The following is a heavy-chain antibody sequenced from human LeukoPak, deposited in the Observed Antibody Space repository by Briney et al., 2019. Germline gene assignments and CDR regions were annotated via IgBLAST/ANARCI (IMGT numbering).Heavy chain of an antibody. CDR2: IYYSGST. D-gene: IGHD2-2*01. CDR1: GGSISSSSYS. V-gene: IGHV4-39*01. Sequence: SETLSLTCTVSGGSISSSSYSWGWIRQPPGKGLEWIGSIYYSGSTYYNPSLKSRVTISVDTSKNQFSLKLSSVTAADTAVYYCARRQGYCSSTSCPFDYWGQGTLVTVSS. J-gene: IGHJ4*02. CDR3: ARRQGYCSSTSCPFDY.